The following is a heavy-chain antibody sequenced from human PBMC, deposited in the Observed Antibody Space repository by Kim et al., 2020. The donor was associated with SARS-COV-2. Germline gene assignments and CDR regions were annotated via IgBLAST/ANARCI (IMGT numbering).Heavy chain of an antibody. D-gene: IGHD6-19*01. V-gene: IGHV3-73*01. J-gene: IGHJ5*02. CDR3: TRRFSGSGWYSGNWFDP. Sequence: VKGRFTISRDDSKNMAYLQMNSLKTEDTAVYYCTRRFSGSGWYSGNWFDPWGQGTLVTVSS.